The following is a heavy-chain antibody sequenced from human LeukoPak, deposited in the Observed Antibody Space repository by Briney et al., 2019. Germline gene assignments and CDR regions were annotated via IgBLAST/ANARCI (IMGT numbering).Heavy chain of an antibody. CDR1: GGTFNNSA. V-gene: IGHV1-69*05. D-gene: IGHD4-17*01. Sequence: SVKVSCKTSGGTFNNSAISWVRQAPGQGLEWLGGIMPLFGTAGYAQKFQGRVTITKDGSTRTVYLELTSLTSDDTAVYYCPRDVHGDYGSGWFDHWGEGTLVSVSS. CDR3: PRDVHGDYGSGWFDH. CDR2: IMPLFGTA. J-gene: IGHJ5*02.